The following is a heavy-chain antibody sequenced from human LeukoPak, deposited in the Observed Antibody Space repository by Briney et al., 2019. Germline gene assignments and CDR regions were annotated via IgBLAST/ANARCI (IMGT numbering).Heavy chain of an antibody. CDR3: ARGTTVTFDY. J-gene: IGHJ4*02. CDR1: GGSFSGYY. Sequence: ASETLSLTCAVYGGSFSGYYWGWIRQPPGKGLEWIGEINHSGSTNYNPSLKSQVTISVDTSKNQFSLKLSSVTAADTAVYYCARGTTVTFDYWGQGTLVTVSS. CDR2: INHSGST. V-gene: IGHV4-34*01. D-gene: IGHD4-17*01.